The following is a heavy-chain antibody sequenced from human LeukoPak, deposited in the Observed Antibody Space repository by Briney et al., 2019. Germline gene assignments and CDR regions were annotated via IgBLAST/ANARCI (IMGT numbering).Heavy chain of an antibody. V-gene: IGHV1-2*02. CDR3: ARLSQYSMTPHRSGLHY. CDR2: INPNSGGT. J-gene: IGHJ4*02. D-gene: IGHD1-14*01. CDR1: GYTFTGYY. Sequence: ASVKVSCKASGYTFTGYYTHWVRQAPGQGLEWMGWINPNSGGTNYAQKFQGRVTMTANTSTRTFYMELSSLRSEDTAVYFCARLSQYSMTPHRSGLHYWGQGTLVIVSS.